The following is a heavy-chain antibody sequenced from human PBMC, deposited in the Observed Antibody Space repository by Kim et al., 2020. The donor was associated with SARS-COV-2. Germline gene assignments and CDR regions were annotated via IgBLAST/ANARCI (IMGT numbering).Heavy chain of an antibody. V-gene: IGHV3-33*06. CDR2: IWYDGSKK. J-gene: IGHJ4*02. CDR3: AKGVGYFDY. Sequence: GGSLRLSCAASGFTFSSYGMHWVRQAPGKGLEWVAVIWYDGSKKYYADSVKGRFTISRDNSKNTLYLQINSLRAEDTALYYCAKGVGYFDYWGQGTLVAVSS. CDR1: GFTFSSYG. D-gene: IGHD2-8*02.